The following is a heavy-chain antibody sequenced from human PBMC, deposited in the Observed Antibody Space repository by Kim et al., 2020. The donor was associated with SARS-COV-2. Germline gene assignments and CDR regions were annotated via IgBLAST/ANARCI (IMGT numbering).Heavy chain of an antibody. CDR3: ARVGVSLSSWSEPHYY. J-gene: IGHJ6*01. CDR1: GGSISSGGYY. CDR2: IHNSGST. D-gene: IGHD6-13*01. Sequence: SDTLSLTCTVSGGSISSGGYYWSWIRQHPGKGLEWIGYIHNSGSTYYNPSLKSRGIISVDTSKNQFSLRLSSVTAADTAVYYCARVGVSLSSWSEPHYY. V-gene: IGHV4-31*03.